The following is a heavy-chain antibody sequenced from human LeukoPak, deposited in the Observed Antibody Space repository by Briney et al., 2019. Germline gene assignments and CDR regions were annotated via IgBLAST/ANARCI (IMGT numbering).Heavy chain of an antibody. V-gene: IGHV3-30*04. Sequence: PGGSLRLSCVASGFIFSDSVIHWVRQAPGKGLEWVAVISHDVKTTYYADSAKGRFTISRDNSRNTVFLQMNRLGPEDTAVYYCVKEAYYGWGSSPTFYFDYWGQGTRVTVSS. CDR1: GFIFSDSV. J-gene: IGHJ4*02. CDR2: ISHDVKTT. CDR3: VKEAYYGWGSSPTFYFDY. D-gene: IGHD3-10*01.